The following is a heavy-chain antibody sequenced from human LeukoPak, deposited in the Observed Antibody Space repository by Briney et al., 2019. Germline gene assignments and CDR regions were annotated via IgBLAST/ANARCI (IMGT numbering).Heavy chain of an antibody. CDR3: ARVFPAMALDY. J-gene: IGHJ4*02. D-gene: IGHD5-18*01. CDR2: ISSSSRTI. CDR1: GFTFSSYN. V-gene: IGHV3-48*01. Sequence: GGSLRLSCAASGFTFSSYNMNWVRQAPGKGLEWVSYISSSSRTIYYADSVKGRFTISRDNAKNALFLQMNSLRAEDTAVYYCARVFPAMALDYWGQGTLVTVSS.